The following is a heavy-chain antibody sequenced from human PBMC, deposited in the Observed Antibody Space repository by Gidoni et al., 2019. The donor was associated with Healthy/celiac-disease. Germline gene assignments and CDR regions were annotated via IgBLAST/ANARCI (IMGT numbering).Heavy chain of an antibody. D-gene: IGHD3-16*01. V-gene: IGHV3-30-3*01. CDR1: GFTFSSYA. CDR2: RSYDGSNK. Sequence: QVQLVESGGGAVQPGRCPRLSGEASGFTFSSYAMHWVRQAPGKGLEWVAVRSYDGSNKYYADSVKGRFTISRDNSKNTLYLQMNRLRAEDTAVYYCARAPTKGWGGFDYWGQGTLVTVSS. CDR3: ARAPTKGWGGFDY. J-gene: IGHJ4*02.